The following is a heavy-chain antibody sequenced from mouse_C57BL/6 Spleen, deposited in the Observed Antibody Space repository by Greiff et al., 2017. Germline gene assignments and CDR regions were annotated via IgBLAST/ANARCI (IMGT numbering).Heavy chain of an antibody. CDR1: GFSFNTYA. D-gene: IGHD1-1*01. J-gene: IGHJ3*01. Sequence: EVMLVESGGGLVQPKGSLKLSCAASGFSFNTYAMNWVRQAPGKGLEWVARIRSKSNNYATYYADSVKDRFTISRDDSESMLYLQMNNLKTEDTAMYYWVRPGDYYGSSSFAYWGQGTLVTVSA. CDR2: IRSKSNNYAT. V-gene: IGHV10-1*01. CDR3: VRPGDYYGSSSFAY.